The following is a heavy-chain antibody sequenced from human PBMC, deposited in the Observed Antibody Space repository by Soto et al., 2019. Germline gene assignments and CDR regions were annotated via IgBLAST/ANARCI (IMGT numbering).Heavy chain of an antibody. CDR3: ARWLDEDTIFGVVTGDAFDI. V-gene: IGHV4-31*03. J-gene: IGHJ3*02. D-gene: IGHD3-3*01. Sequence: QVQLQESGPGLVKPSQTLSLTCTVSGGSISSGGYYWSWIRQHPGKGLEWIGYIYYSGSTYYNPSLKRRVTISVDTSKNQFSLKLSSVTAADTAVYYCARWLDEDTIFGVVTGDAFDIWGQGTMVTVSS. CDR1: GGSISSGGYY. CDR2: IYYSGST.